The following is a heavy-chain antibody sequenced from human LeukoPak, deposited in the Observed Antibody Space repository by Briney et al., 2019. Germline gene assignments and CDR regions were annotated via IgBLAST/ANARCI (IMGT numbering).Heavy chain of an antibody. Sequence: ASVKVSCKASGGTFSSYVISWVRQAPGQGLEWMGRIIPILGIANYAQKFQGRVTITADKSTSTAYMELSSLRSEDTAVYYCARDLAHYDILTGSGEDFDYWGQGTLVTVSS. CDR3: ARDLAHYDILTGSGEDFDY. CDR2: IIPILGIA. CDR1: GGTFSSYV. D-gene: IGHD3-9*01. J-gene: IGHJ4*02. V-gene: IGHV1-69*04.